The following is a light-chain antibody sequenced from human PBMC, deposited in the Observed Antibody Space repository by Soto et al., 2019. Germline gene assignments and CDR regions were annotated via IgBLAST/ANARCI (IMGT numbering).Light chain of an antibody. V-gene: IGLV1-40*01. CDR1: SSNIGAGYD. Sequence: QSVLTQPPSVSGAPGQRVTISCTGSSSNIGAGYDVHWYQQLPGTAPKLLIYGNSNRPSGVPDRFSGSKSGNTASLTISGLQAEDEADYYCCAYAGSGTVVFGGGTQLTVL. CDR3: CAYAGSGTVV. CDR2: GNS. J-gene: IGLJ2*01.